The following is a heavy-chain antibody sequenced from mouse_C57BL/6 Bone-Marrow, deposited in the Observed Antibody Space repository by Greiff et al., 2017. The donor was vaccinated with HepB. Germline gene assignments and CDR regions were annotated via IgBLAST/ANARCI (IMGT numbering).Heavy chain of an antibody. V-gene: IGHV5-15*01. D-gene: IGHD3-1*01. J-gene: IGHJ1*03. CDR2: ISNLAYSI. CDR1: GFTFSDYG. Sequence: EVQLVESGGGLVQPGGSLKLSCAASGFTFSDYGMAWVRQAPRKGPEWVAFISNLAYSIYYADTVTGRFTISRENAKNTLYLEMSSLRSEDTAMYYCARHAGWGWYFDVWGTGTTVTVSS. CDR3: ARHAGWGWYFDV.